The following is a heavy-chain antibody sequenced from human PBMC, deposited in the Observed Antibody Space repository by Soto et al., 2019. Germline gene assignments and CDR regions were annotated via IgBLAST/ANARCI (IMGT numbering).Heavy chain of an antibody. Sequence: SEALPLTGAVPGGSMSSYLWTWIRQPPGKGLEWIGYVHYTGSTNYNPSLKSRVTISVDTSKNQFSLKLNSVTAADTAVYYCAHTVGFGELLDPCGQGTLVPVSS. J-gene: IGHJ5*02. CDR3: AHTVGFGELLDP. CDR2: VHYTGST. V-gene: IGHV4-59*01. CDR1: GGSMSSYL. D-gene: IGHD1-26*01.